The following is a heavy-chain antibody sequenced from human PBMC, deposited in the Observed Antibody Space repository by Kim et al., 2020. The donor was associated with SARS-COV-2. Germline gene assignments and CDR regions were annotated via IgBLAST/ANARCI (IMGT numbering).Heavy chain of an antibody. D-gene: IGHD6-6*01. J-gene: IGHJ4*02. CDR1: GFTFSNYA. V-gene: IGHV3-23*01. CDR2: ITGSGGTT. Sequence: GGSLRLSCAASGFTFSNYAMRWFRQAPGKGLEWVSTITGSGGTTFYADSVKGRFTISRDNSKNTLYLQMNSLRAEDTAVYYCAKNTLAPRFYDYWGQGTLVTASS. CDR3: AKNTLAPRFYDY.